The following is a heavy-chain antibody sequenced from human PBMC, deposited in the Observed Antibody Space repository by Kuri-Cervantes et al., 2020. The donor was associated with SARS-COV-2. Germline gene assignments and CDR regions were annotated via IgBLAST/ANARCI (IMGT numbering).Heavy chain of an antibody. CDR1: GGSFSGYY. V-gene: IGHV4-34*01. J-gene: IGHJ3*02. CDR3: ARSTYGYCSSTSCSPGGAFDI. CDR2: INHSGST. D-gene: IGHD2-2*01. Sequence: SETLSLTCAVCGGSFSGYYWSWIRQPPGKGLEWIGEINHSGSTNYNPSLKSRVTISVDTSKNQFSLKLSSVTAADTAVYYCARSTYGYCSSTSCSPGGAFDIWGQGTMVTVSS.